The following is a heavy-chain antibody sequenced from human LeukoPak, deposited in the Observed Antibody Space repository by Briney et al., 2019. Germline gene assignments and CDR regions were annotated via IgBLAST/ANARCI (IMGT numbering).Heavy chain of an antibody. D-gene: IGHD1-1*01. CDR3: AKATGTLTN. J-gene: IGHJ4*02. CDR1: GFTFSNYA. V-gene: IGHV3-23*01. CDR2: ISNSDAKT. Sequence: PGGSLRLSCAASGFTFSNYAMSWVRQPPGKGLEWVSTISNSDAKTYYADSVKGRFTISRDNSKNPRYLQMNSLTAEDTAIFYCAKATGTLTNWGQGILVTVSS.